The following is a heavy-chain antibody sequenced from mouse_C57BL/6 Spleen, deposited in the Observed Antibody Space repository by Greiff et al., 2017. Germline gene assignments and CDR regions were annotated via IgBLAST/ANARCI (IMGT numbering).Heavy chain of an antibody. J-gene: IGHJ1*03. CDR2: IYPRDGST. CDR1: GYTFTDYT. V-gene: IGHV1-78*01. Sequence: VQLQQSEAELVKPGASVKISCKASGYTFTDYTINWVKQRPGQGLEWIGYIYPRDGSTKYNEKFKGKATLTADKSSSTAYMQLNSLTSEDSAVYFCARRNNYDDNPYFDVWGTGTTVTVSS. D-gene: IGHD2-12*01. CDR3: ARRNNYDDNPYFDV.